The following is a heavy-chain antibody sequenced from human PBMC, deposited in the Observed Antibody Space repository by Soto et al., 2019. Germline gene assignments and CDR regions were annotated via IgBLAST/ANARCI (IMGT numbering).Heavy chain of an antibody. J-gene: IGHJ5*02. CDR1: GTSISGFY. D-gene: IGHD1-1*01. V-gene: IGHV4-4*07. CDR2: IYATGTT. CDR3: VRDGTKTLRDWFDP. Sequence: SETLSLTCTVSGTSISGFYWSWIRKSAGKGLEWIGRIYATGTTDYNPSLKSRVMMSVDTSKKQFSLKLRSVTAADTAVYYCVRDGTKTLRDWFDPWGQGISVTVSS.